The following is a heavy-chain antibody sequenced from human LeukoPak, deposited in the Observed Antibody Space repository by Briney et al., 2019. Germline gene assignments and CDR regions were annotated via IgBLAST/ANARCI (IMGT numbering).Heavy chain of an antibody. CDR1: GFTFSNCW. D-gene: IGHD4-17*01. CDR3: ARDNDYGDYFDY. V-gene: IGHV3-7*01. Sequence: GGSLRLSCVTSGFTFSNCWMSWVRQAPGKGLEWVANIKQDGSGKYYVDSVKGRFTISRDNAKNSLYLQMNSLRAEDTAVYYCARDNDYGDYFDYWGQGTLVTVSS. J-gene: IGHJ4*02. CDR2: IKQDGSGK.